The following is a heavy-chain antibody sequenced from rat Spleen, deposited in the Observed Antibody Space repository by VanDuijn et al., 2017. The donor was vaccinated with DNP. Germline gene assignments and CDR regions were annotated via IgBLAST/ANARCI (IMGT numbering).Heavy chain of an antibody. V-gene: IGHV5-7*01. J-gene: IGHJ4*01. CDR1: GFTFSDYN. CDR3: ARHEGFITMMDA. CDR2: ISYDGSST. Sequence: EVQLVESGGGLVQPGRSLKLSCAASGFTFSDYNMAWVRQAPKKGLEWVATISYDGSSTYYRDSVKGRFTISRDNAKSTLYLQMDSLRSEDTATYYCARHEGFITMMDAWGQGASVTVSS. D-gene: IGHD1-12*01.